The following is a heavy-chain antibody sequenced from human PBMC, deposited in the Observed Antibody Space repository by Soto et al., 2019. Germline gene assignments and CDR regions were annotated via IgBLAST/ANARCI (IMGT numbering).Heavy chain of an antibody. V-gene: IGHV3-11*06. CDR3: ARDLSSSSTNYFDS. CDR2: ISSSSSYT. Sequence: GGSLRLSCAASGFTFSDYYMSWIRQAPGKGLEWLSYISSSSSYTNYADSVEGRFTISRDNAKNSLFLQMNSLRADDTAVYYCARDLSSSSTNYFDSWGQGTLVTVSS. J-gene: IGHJ4*02. CDR1: GFTFSDYY.